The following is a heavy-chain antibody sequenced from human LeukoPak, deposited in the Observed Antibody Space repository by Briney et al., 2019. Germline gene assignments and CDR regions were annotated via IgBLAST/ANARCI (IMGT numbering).Heavy chain of an antibody. Sequence: GESLRIPCKGSGYSFTSYWISWVRQMPGKGLEWMGRIDPSDSYTNYSPSFQGHVTISADKSISTAYLQWSSLKASDTAMYYCARRYYDSSRTNYYYYGMDVWGQGTTVTVSS. V-gene: IGHV5-10-1*01. CDR3: ARRYYDSSRTNYYYYGMDV. CDR1: GYSFTSYW. J-gene: IGHJ6*02. CDR2: IDPSDSYT. D-gene: IGHD3-22*01.